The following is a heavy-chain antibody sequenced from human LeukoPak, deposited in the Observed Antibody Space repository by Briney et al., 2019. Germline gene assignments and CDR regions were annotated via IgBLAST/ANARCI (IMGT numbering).Heavy chain of an antibody. CDR2: ISYDGSNK. D-gene: IGHD2-15*01. CDR3: AGGLGYCSGGSCQRHDAFDI. V-gene: IGHV3-30-3*01. Sequence: PGGSLRLSCAASGFTFSSYAMHWVRQAPGKGLEWVAVISYDGSNKYYADSVKGRFTISRDNSKNTLYLQMNSLRAEDTAVYYCAGGLGYCSGGSCQRHDAFDIWGQGTMVTVSS. J-gene: IGHJ3*02. CDR1: GFTFSSYA.